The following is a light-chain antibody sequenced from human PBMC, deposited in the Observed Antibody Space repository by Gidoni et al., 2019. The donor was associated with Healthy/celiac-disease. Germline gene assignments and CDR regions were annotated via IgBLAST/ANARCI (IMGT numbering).Light chain of an antibody. CDR1: QSVSSSY. CDR2: GAS. Sequence: EIVLTQSPGTLSLSPGERATLSCRASQSVSSSYLACYQQKPGQAPRLLIYGASSRATGIPDRFSGSGSGTDFTLTISRLEPEDFAVYYCQQYGSSPRTFGQESKVEIK. V-gene: IGKV3-20*01. J-gene: IGKJ1*01. CDR3: QQYGSSPRT.